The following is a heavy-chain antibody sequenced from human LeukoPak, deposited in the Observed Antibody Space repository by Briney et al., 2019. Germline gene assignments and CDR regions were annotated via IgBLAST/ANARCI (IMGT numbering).Heavy chain of an antibody. D-gene: IGHD1-26*01. CDR1: GFTLSSYA. Sequence: PGRSLRLSCAASGFTLSSYAMHWVRQAPGKGLEWGAIISHDGSNEHYADSVKGRFTISRDNSKNTLYLQMNSLRAEDTAIYYCTRGRGSYSLDYWGRGTLVTVSS. J-gene: IGHJ4*02. CDR3: TRGRGSYSLDY. V-gene: IGHV3-30*01. CDR2: ISHDGSNE.